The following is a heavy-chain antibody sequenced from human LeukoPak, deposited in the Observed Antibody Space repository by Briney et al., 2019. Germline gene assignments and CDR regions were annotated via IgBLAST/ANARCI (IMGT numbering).Heavy chain of an antibody. V-gene: IGHV3-30-3*02. D-gene: IGHD2-2*01. CDR2: ISYDGSNK. CDR3: AKTKYQLLWGIFHI. Sequence: PGGSLRLSCAASGFTFSSYAMHWVRQAPGKGLEWVAVISYDGSNKYYADSVKGRFTISRDNSKNTLYLQMNSLRAEDTAVYYCAKTKYQLLWGIFHIWGQGTMVTVSS. J-gene: IGHJ3*02. CDR1: GFTFSSYA.